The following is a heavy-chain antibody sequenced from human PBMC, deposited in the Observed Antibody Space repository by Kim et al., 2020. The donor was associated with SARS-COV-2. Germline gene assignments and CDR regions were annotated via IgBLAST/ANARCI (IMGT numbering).Heavy chain of an antibody. J-gene: IGHJ3*02. CDR2: T. CDR3: AKNRANFDI. V-gene: IGHV3-23*01. Sequence: THNTDSVKGRFTISRDKPKNTLYLQMNSLRTEDSATYYCAKNRANFDIWGQGTMVTVSS.